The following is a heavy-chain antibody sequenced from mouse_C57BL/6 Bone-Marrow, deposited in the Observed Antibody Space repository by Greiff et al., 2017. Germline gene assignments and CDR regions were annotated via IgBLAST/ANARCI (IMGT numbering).Heavy chain of an antibody. D-gene: IGHD1-1*01. CDR3: AGTYYYGSSYLDY. Sequence: QVQLKESGAELARPGASVKLSCKASGYTFTSYGISWVKQRTGQGLEWIGEIYPRSGNTYYNEKFKGKATLTADKSSSTAYMELRSLTSEDSAVYFCAGTYYYGSSYLDYWGQGTLVTVSA. V-gene: IGHV1-81*01. CDR1: GYTFTSYG. CDR2: IYPRSGNT. J-gene: IGHJ3*01.